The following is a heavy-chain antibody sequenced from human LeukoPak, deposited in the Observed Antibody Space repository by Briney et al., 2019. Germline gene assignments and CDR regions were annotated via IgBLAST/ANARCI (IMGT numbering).Heavy chain of an antibody. V-gene: IGHV1-18*01. CDR1: GYTFTNSG. CDR3: ARSPMVGPTRVDF. J-gene: IGHJ4*02. D-gene: IGHD1-26*01. Sequence: ASVKVSCKASGYTFTNSGFSWVRQALGQGLEWMGWISANNGHTNYAQKFQGRVTMTTDTSTRTAYMDLRSLRSDDTAMYYCARSPMVGPTRVDFWGQGTLVTVSS. CDR2: ISANNGHT.